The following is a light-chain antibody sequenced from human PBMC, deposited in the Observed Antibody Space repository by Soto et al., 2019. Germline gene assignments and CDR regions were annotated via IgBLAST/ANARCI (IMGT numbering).Light chain of an antibody. CDR1: QDITNY. CDR2: DAS. CDR3: QQYSDSSGA. J-gene: IGKJ1*01. Sequence: DIQMTQSPSSLSASVGDRVTITCQASQDITNYLNWYQQKPGKAPKLLIYDASNLESGVPSRFSGSGSGTDFTLTISSLQPDDFATYYCQQYSDSSGAFGQGTKVDIK. V-gene: IGKV1-33*01.